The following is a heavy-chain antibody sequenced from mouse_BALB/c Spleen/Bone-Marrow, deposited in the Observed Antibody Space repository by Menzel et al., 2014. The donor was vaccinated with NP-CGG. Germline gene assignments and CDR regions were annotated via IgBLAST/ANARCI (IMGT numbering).Heavy chain of an antibody. CDR1: GFNIKDTY. CDR2: IDPANGNT. J-gene: IGHJ3*01. D-gene: IGHD2-1*01. CDR3: ARNGNYGAWFAY. V-gene: IGHV14-3*02. Sequence: VHVKQSGAELVKPGASVKLSCTASGFNIKDTYMHWVKQRPEQGLEWIGRIDPANGNTKYDPKFQGKATITADTSSNTAYLQLSSLTSEDTAVYYCARNGNYGAWFAYWGQGTLVTVPA.